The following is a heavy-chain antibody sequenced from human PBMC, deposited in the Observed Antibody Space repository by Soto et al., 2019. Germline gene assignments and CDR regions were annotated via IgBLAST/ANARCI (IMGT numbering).Heavy chain of an antibody. D-gene: IGHD6-13*01. V-gene: IGHV4-39*01. Sequence: NPSETLSLTCTVSGGSISSSSYYWGWIRQPPGKGLEWIGSIYYSGSTYYNPSLKSRVTISVDTSKNQFSLKLSSVTAADTAVYYCARRVGIDSSSWYYYYGMDVWGQGTTVTVSS. J-gene: IGHJ6*02. CDR1: GGSISSSSYY. CDR3: ARRVGIDSSSWYYYYGMDV. CDR2: IYYSGST.